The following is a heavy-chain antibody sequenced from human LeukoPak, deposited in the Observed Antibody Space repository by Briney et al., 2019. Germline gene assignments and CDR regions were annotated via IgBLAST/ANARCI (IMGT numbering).Heavy chain of an antibody. J-gene: IGHJ3*02. D-gene: IGHD3-10*01. V-gene: IGHV3-48*03. CDR1: GFTFSSYE. Sequence: PGGYLRLSCAASGFTFSSYEMNWVRQAPGKGLEWVSYISSSGSTIYYADSVKGRFTISRDNAKNSLYLQMNSLRAEDTAVYYCARRITMGAFDIWGQGTMVTVSS. CDR3: ARRITMGAFDI. CDR2: ISSSGSTI.